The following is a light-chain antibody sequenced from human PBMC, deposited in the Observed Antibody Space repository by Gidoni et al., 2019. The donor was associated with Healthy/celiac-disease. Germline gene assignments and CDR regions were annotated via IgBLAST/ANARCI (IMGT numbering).Light chain of an antibody. CDR1: SSDVGGYNF. J-gene: IGLJ2*01. CDR2: DVS. Sequence: QSARTQPASVSGSPGPSITISCTGTSSDVGGYNFVSWYQQHPGKAPELLIYDVSNRPSGVSNRFSGSKSGNTASLTISVLQAEDEADYYCISYTSSSTVIFGGGTKLTVL. V-gene: IGLV2-14*01. CDR3: ISYTSSSTVI.